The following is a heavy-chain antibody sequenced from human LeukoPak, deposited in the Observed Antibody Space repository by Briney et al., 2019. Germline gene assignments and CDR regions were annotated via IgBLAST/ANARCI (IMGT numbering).Heavy chain of an antibody. CDR2: INAGNGNT. CDR1: GYTFTSYA. V-gene: IGHV1-3*01. J-gene: IGHJ4*02. Sequence: ASVKVSCKASGYTFTSYAMHWVRQAPGQRLEWMGWINAGNGNTKYSQKFQGRVTITRDTSASTAYMELSSLRSEDTAVYYCARHSGSGSYPTYWGQGTLVTVSS. D-gene: IGHD1-26*01. CDR3: ARHSGSGSYPTY.